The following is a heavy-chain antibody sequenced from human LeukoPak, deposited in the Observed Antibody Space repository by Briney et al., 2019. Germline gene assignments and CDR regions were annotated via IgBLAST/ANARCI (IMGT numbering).Heavy chain of an antibody. D-gene: IGHD4-17*01. CDR1: GFTLSSYS. CDR2: FSTSSGTI. V-gene: IGHV3-48*01. J-gene: IGHJ4*02. CDR3: ARVIYGCHGD. Sequence: GGSLRLSCAASGFTLSSYSMNWVRQARGKGLEWISYFSTSSGTISYADSVKGRFTISRDNAKNSLYLQMNSLRAEGTAVYYCARVIYGCHGDWGQGTLVTVSS.